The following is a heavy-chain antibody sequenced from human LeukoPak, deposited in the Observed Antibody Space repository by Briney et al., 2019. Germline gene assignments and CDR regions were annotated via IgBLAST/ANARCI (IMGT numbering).Heavy chain of an antibody. CDR1: GFTVSDNY. Sequence: GGSLRLSCAASGFTVSDNYMIYVRQAPGERLEWVSDMYSRGDTYYANSVKGRFTFSRDISKNTLYLQMEGLRNEDTAMYYCARDAPQVPAAGVLASWGQGTLVIVSS. D-gene: IGHD6-13*01. CDR2: MYSRGDT. V-gene: IGHV3-53*01. J-gene: IGHJ5*02. CDR3: ARDAPQVPAAGVLAS.